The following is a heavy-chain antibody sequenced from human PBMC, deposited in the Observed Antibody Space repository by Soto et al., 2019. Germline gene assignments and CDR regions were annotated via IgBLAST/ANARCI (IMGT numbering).Heavy chain of an antibody. J-gene: IGHJ4*02. Sequence: LRLSCVASGFTFSSYGIHWVRQAPGKGLEWVAFISYDGGIKNYADSVKGRFTISRANSNNTLYLQMNSLRGEDTAVYYCAKDRVGFSYGHFFDYWGQGARVTVS. CDR2: ISYDGGIK. V-gene: IGHV3-30*18. D-gene: IGHD5-18*01. CDR3: AKDRVGFSYGHFFDY. CDR1: GFTFSSYG.